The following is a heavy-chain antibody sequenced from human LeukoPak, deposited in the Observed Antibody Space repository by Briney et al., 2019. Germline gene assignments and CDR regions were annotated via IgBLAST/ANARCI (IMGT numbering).Heavy chain of an antibody. D-gene: IGHD6-19*01. CDR2: IYTSGST. J-gene: IGHJ4*02. CDR1: GYSISNGYY. V-gene: IGHV4-4*07. CDR3: ARDEGGSSGWYVSY. Sequence: SETLSLTCSVSGYSISNGYYWGWIRQPAGKGLEWIGRIYTSGSTNYNPSLKSRVTMSVDTSKNQFSLKLSSVTAADTAVYYCARDEGGSSGWYVSYWGQGTLVTVSS.